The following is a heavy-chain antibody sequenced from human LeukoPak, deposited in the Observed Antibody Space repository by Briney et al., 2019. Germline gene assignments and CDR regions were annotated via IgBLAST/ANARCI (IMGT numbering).Heavy chain of an antibody. CDR3: ASGRYCSGTSCYANYFDS. CDR2: ISYDGSGK. D-gene: IGHD2-2*01. Sequence: GGSLRLSCAASGFTFSNYAIHWVRQAPGKGLEWVAVISYDGSGKYYADSVKGRFTISRDNSKNTLYLQMNSLRAEDSAVYCCASGRYCSGTSCYANYFDSWGQGTLVTVSS. CDR1: GFTFSNYA. V-gene: IGHV3-30*04. J-gene: IGHJ4*02.